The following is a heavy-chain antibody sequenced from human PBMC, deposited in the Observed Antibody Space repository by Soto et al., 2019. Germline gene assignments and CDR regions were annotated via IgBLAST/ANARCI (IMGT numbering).Heavy chain of an antibody. CDR1: GGSVSSSVQY. Sequence: PSETLSLTCAVPGGSVSSSVQYWSWIRQPPGKGLEWIGNIYYSGSTNYNPSLKSRVTISVDTSKNQFSLKLSSVTAADTAVYYCARDLRGSSTSSPWNYYGMDVWGQGTTVTVSS. J-gene: IGHJ6*02. V-gene: IGHV4-61*08. D-gene: IGHD2-2*01. CDR3: ARDLRGSSTSSPWNYYGMDV. CDR2: IYYSGST.